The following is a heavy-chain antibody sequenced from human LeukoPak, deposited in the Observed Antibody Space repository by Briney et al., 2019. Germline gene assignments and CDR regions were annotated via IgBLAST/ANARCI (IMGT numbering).Heavy chain of an antibody. CDR1: GFTFSTYR. J-gene: IGHJ4*02. CDR2: ISSSSSIT. D-gene: IGHD5-12*01. CDR3: ARSGYSGYEFDH. Sequence: PGGSLRLSCAVSGFTFSTYRMNWGRQASGMGLEWVSYISSSSSITYYADSVKGRFTIPRDNAKNSLFLQMDSLRDEDTAVYYCARSGYSGYEFDHWGQGTRVTVSS. V-gene: IGHV3-48*02.